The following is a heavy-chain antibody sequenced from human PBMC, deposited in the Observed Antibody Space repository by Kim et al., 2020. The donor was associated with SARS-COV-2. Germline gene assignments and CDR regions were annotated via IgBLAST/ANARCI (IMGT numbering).Heavy chain of an antibody. CDR3: ARLPYYYDSSGWGGYFDL. V-gene: IGHV5-51*01. Sequence: GESLKISCKGSGYKFISYWIAWVRQKPGKGLEWMGIIYPRDSDTTKSPSFQDQVIISVDKSISTAYLQWSSLKASDTAMYYCARLPYYYDSSGWGGYFDLWGQGTRVTASP. J-gene: IGHJ4*02. CDR1: GYKFISYW. CDR2: IYPRDSDT. D-gene: IGHD3-22*01.